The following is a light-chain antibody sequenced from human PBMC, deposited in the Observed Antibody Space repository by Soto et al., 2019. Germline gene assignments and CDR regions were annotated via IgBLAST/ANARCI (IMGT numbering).Light chain of an antibody. CDR1: SSDVGGYNY. Sequence: QSVLTQPRSVSGSPGQSVTISCTGTSSDVGGYNYVSWYQQHPGKAPKLMIYGVSKRPSGVPDRFSGSKSANTASLTISGLQAEDEADYYCCSKAGAYNVIFGGGTKVTVL. CDR3: CSKAGAYNVI. CDR2: GVS. J-gene: IGLJ2*01. V-gene: IGLV2-11*01.